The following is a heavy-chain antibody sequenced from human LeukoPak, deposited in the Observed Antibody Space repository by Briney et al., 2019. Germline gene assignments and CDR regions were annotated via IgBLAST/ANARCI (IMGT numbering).Heavy chain of an antibody. CDR1: GFTFDDYG. J-gene: IGHJ4*02. CDR2: INWNSVST. V-gene: IGHV3-20*04. D-gene: IGHD4-17*01. CDR3: ASATDDYGDFHRQYYFDY. Sequence: PGGSLRLSCAASGFTFDDYGMSWVRQAPGKGLEWVSGINWNSVSTAYADSVKGRFTISKDNAKHSLYLQMNSLRAEDTAVYYCASATDDYGDFHRQYYFDYWGQGTLVTVSS.